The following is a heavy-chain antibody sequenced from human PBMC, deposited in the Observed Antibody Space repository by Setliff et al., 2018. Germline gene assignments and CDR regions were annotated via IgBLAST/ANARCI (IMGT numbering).Heavy chain of an antibody. CDR3: ARAHTWSLPNDNSGYPGWFDP. CDR2: IYYSGSTS. CDR1: GGPISSYF. D-gene: IGHD3-22*01. Sequence: SETLSLTCTVSGGPISSYFWSWIRQPPGKGLEWIGYIYYSGSTSYYNPSLKSRVTMSVDTSKNHVSLKLSSVTAADAAVYYCARAHTWSLPNDNSGYPGWFDPWGQGTLVTVSS. J-gene: IGHJ5*02. V-gene: IGHV4-59*08.